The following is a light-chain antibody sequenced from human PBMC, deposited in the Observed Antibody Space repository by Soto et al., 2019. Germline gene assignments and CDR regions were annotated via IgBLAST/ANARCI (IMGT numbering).Light chain of an antibody. V-gene: IGKV3-11*01. CDR2: DAS. J-gene: IGKJ3*01. Sequence: EVVLIHSTATLSLAPGERATLSCRASQSISIYLAWYQHKPGQAPRLLIYDASSRAKGIPARFSGSGSGTDFTLTISGLEPEDFAVYYCQQRDIWPLTFGPGTKVDIK. CDR1: QSISIY. CDR3: QQRDIWPLT.